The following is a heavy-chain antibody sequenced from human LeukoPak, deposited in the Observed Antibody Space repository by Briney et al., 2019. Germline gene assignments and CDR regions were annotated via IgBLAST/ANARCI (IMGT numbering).Heavy chain of an antibody. V-gene: IGHV4-59*01. CDR3: ARGVVVPAAILPGYYGMDV. J-gene: IGHJ6*04. CDR2: IYYSGST. D-gene: IGHD2-2*01. Sequence: KASETLSLTCTASGGSISSYYWSWIRQPPGKGLEWIAYIYYSGSTNYNPSLKSRVTISVDTSKNQFSLKLSSVTAADTAVYYCARGVVVPAAILPGYYGMDVWGKGTTVTVSS. CDR1: GGSISSYY.